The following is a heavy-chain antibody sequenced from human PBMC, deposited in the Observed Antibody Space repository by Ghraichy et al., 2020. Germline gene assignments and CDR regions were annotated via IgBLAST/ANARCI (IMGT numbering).Heavy chain of an antibody. D-gene: IGHD2-21*02. CDR3: ARDPGDLCGGDCDNPRRYV. V-gene: IGHV3-21*01. J-gene: IGHJ3*01. Sequence: GGSLRLSCAASGFAFNSSAINWVRQTPGKGLEWISYIGGTSSSIYYADSMKGRVTISRDNAKKSVYLQINSLRAEDTAVYYCARDPGDLCGGDCDNPRRYVWGQVTLVTVSS. CDR2: IGGTSSSI. CDR1: GFAFNSSA.